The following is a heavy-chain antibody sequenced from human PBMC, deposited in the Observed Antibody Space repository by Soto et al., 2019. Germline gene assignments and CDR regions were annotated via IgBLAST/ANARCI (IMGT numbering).Heavy chain of an antibody. D-gene: IGHD5-12*01. V-gene: IGHV3-74*01. CDR2: INIDGSST. J-gene: IGHJ4*02. CDR1: GFTLSSYW. Sequence: EVQLVESGGGLVQPGGSLRLSCAASGFTLSSYWMHWVRQAPGKGRVWISRINIDGSSTSYSDSVKGRFTISRDNAKNTLYLQVNSLRAEDTAVYYCARSRDGYNFVGDCWGQGTLVTVSS. CDR3: ARSRDGYNFVGDC.